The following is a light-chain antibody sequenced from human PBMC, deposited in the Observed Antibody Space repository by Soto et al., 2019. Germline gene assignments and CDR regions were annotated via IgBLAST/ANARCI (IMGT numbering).Light chain of an antibody. CDR1: SSDVGGYNY. J-gene: IGLJ1*01. CDR3: SSYTSSSTYV. V-gene: IGLV2-14*01. Sequence: QSVLTQRASVSGSPGQSITISCTGTSSDVGGYNYVSWYQQHPGKAPKLMIYEVSNRPSGVSNRFSGPKSGNTASLTISGLQAEDEADYYCSSYTSSSTYVFGTGTKVTVL. CDR2: EVS.